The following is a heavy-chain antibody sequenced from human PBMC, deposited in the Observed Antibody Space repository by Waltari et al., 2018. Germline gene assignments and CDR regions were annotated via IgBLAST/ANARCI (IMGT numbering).Heavy chain of an antibody. CDR3: ARQLWFGQYYYYMDV. Sequence: QVQLQQWGAGLLKPSETLSLTCAVYGGSFSGYYWSWIRQPPGKGLEWIGEINHSGSTNYNPSLKSRVTISVDTSKNQFSLKLSSVIAADTAVYYCARQLWFGQYYYYMDVWGKGTTVTVSS. D-gene: IGHD3-10*01. CDR2: INHSGST. CDR1: GGSFSGYY. V-gene: IGHV4-34*01. J-gene: IGHJ6*03.